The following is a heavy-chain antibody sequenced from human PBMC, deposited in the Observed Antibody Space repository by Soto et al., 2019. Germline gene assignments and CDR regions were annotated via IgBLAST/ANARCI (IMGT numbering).Heavy chain of an antibody. D-gene: IGHD1-7*01. V-gene: IGHV1-69*05. CDR2: IIPIFGTA. CDR1: GGTFSSYA. J-gene: IGHJ4*02. Sequence: SVKVSCKASGGTFSSYAISWVRQAPGQGLEWMGGIIPIFGTANYAQKFQGWVTMTRDTSISTAYMELSRLRSDDTAVYYCARDRDNWNYEFDYWGQGTLVTVSS. CDR3: ARDRDNWNYEFDY.